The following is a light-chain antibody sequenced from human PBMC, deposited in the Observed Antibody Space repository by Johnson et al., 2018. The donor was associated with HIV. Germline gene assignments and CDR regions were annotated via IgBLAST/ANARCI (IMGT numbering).Light chain of an antibody. CDR1: SSNIGDNY. CDR3: GTWDSSLSAGINYV. J-gene: IGLJ1*01. V-gene: IGLV1-51*02. Sequence: QSVLTQPPSVSAAPGQKVSISCSGSSSNIGDNYVSWYQQVPGTAPKLLIYEDTKRPSGIPDRFSGSKSGTSATLAITGLQTWDEADYYCGTWDSSLSAGINYVFGTGTKVTVL. CDR2: EDT.